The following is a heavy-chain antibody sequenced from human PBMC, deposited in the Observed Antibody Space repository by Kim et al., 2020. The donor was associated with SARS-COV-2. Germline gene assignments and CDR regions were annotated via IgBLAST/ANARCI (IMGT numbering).Heavy chain of an antibody. Sequence: GGSLRLSCAASGFTFSSYWMHWVRQAPGKGLVWVSRINSDGGTTSYPASVKARSTISRDTARTTLYLQMNIRGAGEPLWYYWPIHRILGPNYYFASWGKG. CDR1: GFTFSSYW. CDR2: INSDGGTT. D-gene: IGHD3-3*01. J-gene: IGHJ4*02. CDR3: PIHRILGPNYYFAS. V-gene: IGHV3-74*01.